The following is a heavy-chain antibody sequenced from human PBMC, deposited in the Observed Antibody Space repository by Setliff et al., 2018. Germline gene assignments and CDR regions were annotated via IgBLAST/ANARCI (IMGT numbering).Heavy chain of an antibody. Sequence: VASVKVSCKASGYTFANYAIHWVRQAPGQRLEWMGWINAGNGNTKYSQKFQGRVTITRDTSASTAYMELSSLRSEDTALYYCARYNWNTNWFDPWGQGTLVTVSS. CDR1: GYTFANYA. CDR2: INAGNGNT. V-gene: IGHV1-3*01. CDR3: ARYNWNTNWFDP. J-gene: IGHJ5*02. D-gene: IGHD1-20*01.